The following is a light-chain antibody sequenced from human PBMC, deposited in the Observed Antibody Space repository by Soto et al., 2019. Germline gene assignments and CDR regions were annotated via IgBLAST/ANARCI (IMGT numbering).Light chain of an antibody. CDR2: GNS. J-gene: IGLJ1*01. CDR1: SSNIGAGYD. Sequence: QSVLTQPPSVSGAPGQRVTISCTGSSSNIGAGYDVHWYQQLPGTAPKLLIYGNSNRPAGVPDRVSGAKSGTSASLAITGLQAEDEADYSCQSYDSSLSAFYVFGTGTKVTVL. V-gene: IGLV1-40*01. CDR3: QSYDSSLSAFYV.